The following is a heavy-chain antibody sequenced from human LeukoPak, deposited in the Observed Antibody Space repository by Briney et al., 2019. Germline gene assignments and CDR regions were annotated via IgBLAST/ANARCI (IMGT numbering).Heavy chain of an antibody. V-gene: IGHV4-34*01. Sequence: PSETLSLTCAVYGGSSSGYYWSWIRQPPGKGLEWIGEINHSGSTNYNPSLKSRVTISVDTSKNQFSLKLSSVTAADTAVYYCARGLPSSYYYYYYMDVWGKGTTVTVSS. D-gene: IGHD6-13*01. CDR1: GGSSSGYY. J-gene: IGHJ6*03. CDR2: INHSGST. CDR3: ARGLPSSYYYYYYMDV.